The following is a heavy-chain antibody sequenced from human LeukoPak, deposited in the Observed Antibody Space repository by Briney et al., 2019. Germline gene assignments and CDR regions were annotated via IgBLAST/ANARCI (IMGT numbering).Heavy chain of an antibody. D-gene: IGHD2-2*02. V-gene: IGHV4-4*07. Sequence: KPSETLSLTCTVSGGSISGYSWSWIRQPAGKGLEWIGRIYSSGSTNYNPSLKSRVTMSVDTSKNQFSLKLSSVTAADTAVYYCARGYCSSTSCYTWFDPWGQGTLVTVSS. CDR2: IYSSGST. CDR3: ARGYCSSTSCYTWFDP. J-gene: IGHJ5*02. CDR1: GGSISGYS.